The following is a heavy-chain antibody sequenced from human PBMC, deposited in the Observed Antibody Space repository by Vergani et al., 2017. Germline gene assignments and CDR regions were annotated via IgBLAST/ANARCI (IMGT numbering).Heavy chain of an antibody. J-gene: IGHJ3*02. CDR1: GFTFSSYG. V-gene: IGHV3-30*03. D-gene: IGHD1-26*01. CDR3: AREHMAGSAFDI. Sequence: QVQLVESGGGVVQPGRSLRLSCAASGFTFSSYGMYWVRQAPGKGLEWVAVISYDGSNKYYADSVKGRFTISRDNSKNTLYLQMNSLRAEDTAVYYCAREHMAGSAFDIWGQGTMVTVSS. CDR2: ISYDGSNK.